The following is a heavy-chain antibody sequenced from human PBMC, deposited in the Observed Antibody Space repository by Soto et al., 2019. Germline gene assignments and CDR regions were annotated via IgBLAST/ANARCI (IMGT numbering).Heavy chain of an antibody. CDR2: INSDGSST. CDR1: GFTFSSYW. CDR3: ARLFGEFNAPGFDY. J-gene: IGHJ4*02. V-gene: IGHV3-74*01. D-gene: IGHD3-10*01. Sequence: GGSLRLSCAASGFTFSSYWMHWVRQAPGKGLVWVSRINSDGSSTSYADSVKGRFTISRDNAKNTLYLQMNSLRAEDTAVYYCARLFGEFNAPGFDYWGQGTLVTVSS.